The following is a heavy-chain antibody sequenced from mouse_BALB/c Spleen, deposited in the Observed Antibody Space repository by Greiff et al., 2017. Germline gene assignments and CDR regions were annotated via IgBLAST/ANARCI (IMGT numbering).Heavy chain of an antibody. CDR1: GFTFSSYT. Sequence: EVHLVESGGGLVKPGGSLKLSCAASGFTFSSYTMSWVRQTPEKRLEWVATISSGGGNTYYPDSVKGRFTISRDNAKNNLYLQMSSLRSEDTALYYCARSGTVLDYWGQGTTRTVSS. D-gene: IGHD1-1*01. CDR2: ISSGGGNT. CDR3: ARSGTVLDY. J-gene: IGHJ2*01. V-gene: IGHV5-9*03.